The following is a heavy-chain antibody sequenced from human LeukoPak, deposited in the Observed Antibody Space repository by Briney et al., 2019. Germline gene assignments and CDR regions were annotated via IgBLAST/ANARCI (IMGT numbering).Heavy chain of an antibody. D-gene: IGHD3-16*01. V-gene: IGHV3-30-3*01. Sequence: GGSLRLSCAASGFTFSGYAMHWVRQAPGKGLEGVAVISYDGSNEYYADSVKGRFTISRDNSKNTLYLQMTSLRADDTAVYYCARDRVLHYFDYWGQGALVTVSS. J-gene: IGHJ4*02. CDR1: GFTFSGYA. CDR3: ARDRVLHYFDY. CDR2: ISYDGSNE.